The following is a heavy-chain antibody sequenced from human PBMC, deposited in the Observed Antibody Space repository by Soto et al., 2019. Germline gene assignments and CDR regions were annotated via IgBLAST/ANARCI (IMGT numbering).Heavy chain of an antibody. CDR3: ARRYGGSFDF. V-gene: IGHV4-30-2*05. J-gene: IGHJ4*02. D-gene: IGHD4-17*01. CDR1: GGSISSGGYS. CDR2: IYYSGST. Sequence: SLTCAVSGGSISSGGYSWSWIRQPPGKGLEWIGYIYYSGSTYYNPSLKSRVSMSVDTSKNQFSLKLSSVTAADTAVYFCARRYGGSFDFWGQVTLVTVSS.